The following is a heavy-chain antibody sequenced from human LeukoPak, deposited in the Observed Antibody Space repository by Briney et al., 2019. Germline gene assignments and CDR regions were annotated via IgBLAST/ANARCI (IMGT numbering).Heavy chain of an antibody. Sequence: PGGSLRLSCAASGFTFDDYAMHWVRQAPGKGLEWVSGISWNSGSIGYADSVKGRFTISRDNAKNSLYLQMNSLRAEDTALYYCATLWTIRPFDYWGQGTPVTVSS. CDR2: ISWNSGSI. V-gene: IGHV3-9*01. D-gene: IGHD3-10*01. CDR3: ATLWTIRPFDY. CDR1: GFTFDDYA. J-gene: IGHJ4*02.